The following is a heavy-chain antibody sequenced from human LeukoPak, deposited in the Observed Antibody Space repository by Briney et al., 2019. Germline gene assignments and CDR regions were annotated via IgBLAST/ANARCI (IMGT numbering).Heavy chain of an antibody. Sequence: ASVKVSCKASGYTFAGYYMHWVRQAPGQGLEWMGWINPNSGGTNYAQKFQGRVTMTRDTSISTAYMELSRLRSDDTAVYYCARDGETYYYGSGSYFPYLDYWGQGTLVTVSS. CDR3: ARDGETYYYGSGSYFPYLDY. V-gene: IGHV1-2*02. D-gene: IGHD3-10*01. J-gene: IGHJ4*02. CDR2: INPNSGGT. CDR1: GYTFAGYY.